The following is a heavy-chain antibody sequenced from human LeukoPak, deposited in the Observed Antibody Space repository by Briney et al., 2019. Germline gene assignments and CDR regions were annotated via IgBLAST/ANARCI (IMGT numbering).Heavy chain of an antibody. CDR3: ARPRLLVALDSAFDI. CDR1: GYTFTGYY. J-gene: IGHJ3*02. Sequence: ASVKVSCKASGYTFTGYYMHWVRQAPGQGLEWMGWINPNSGGTNYAQKFQGRVTMTRDTSISTAYMELSRLRSDDTAVYYCARPRLLVALDSAFDIWGQGTMVTVSS. D-gene: IGHD2-2*01. CDR2: INPNSGGT. V-gene: IGHV1-2*02.